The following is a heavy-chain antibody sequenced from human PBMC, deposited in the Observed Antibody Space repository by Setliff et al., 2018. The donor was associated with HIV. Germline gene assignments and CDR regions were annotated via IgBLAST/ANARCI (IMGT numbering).Heavy chain of an antibody. Sequence: PSETLSLTCAVSGGSFSAYYWSWIRQPPGEGLEWIGEINHSGSTNYNPSLKSRVTISIDTSRKQFSLRLNSVTAADTAVYYCAREGKYSGSYPDAFDIWGQGTMVTVSS. V-gene: IGHV4-34*01. J-gene: IGHJ3*02. CDR1: GGSFSAYY. CDR2: INHSGST. CDR3: AREGKYSGSYPDAFDI. D-gene: IGHD1-26*01.